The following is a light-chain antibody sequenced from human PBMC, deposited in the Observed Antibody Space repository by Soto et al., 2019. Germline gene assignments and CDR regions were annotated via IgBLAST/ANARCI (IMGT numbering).Light chain of an antibody. J-gene: IGKJ1*01. V-gene: IGKV3-15*01. CDR2: GAS. CDR1: QSVSSN. CDR3: HQYYNWPRT. Sequence: EIVMTQSPVTLSMSPGERATLSCRASQSVSSNLAWYQQKPGQAPRLLIYGASTRATGIPARFSGSGSGTEFTLTISSLQSEDFAVYYCHQYYNWPRTFGQGTKVDIK.